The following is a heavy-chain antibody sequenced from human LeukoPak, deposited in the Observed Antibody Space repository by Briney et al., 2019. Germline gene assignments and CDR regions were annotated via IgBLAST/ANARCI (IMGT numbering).Heavy chain of an antibody. D-gene: IGHD6-19*01. CDR2: INHSGST. CDR1: GTFFSGYY. Sequence: PSVTLFLTCACHGTFFSGYYWSWICQAPWQGQECLGEINHSGSTNYIPSLKSRVTISVGTSKNQFSLRLSSVTAADTAVYYCARVLEGSSGQHWYFDLWGRGNLVTVSS. CDR3: ARVLEGSSGQHWYFDL. J-gene: IGHJ2*01. V-gene: IGHV4-34*01.